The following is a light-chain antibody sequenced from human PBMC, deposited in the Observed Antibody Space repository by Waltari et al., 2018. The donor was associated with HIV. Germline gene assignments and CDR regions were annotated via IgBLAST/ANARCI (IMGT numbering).Light chain of an antibody. CDR3: LQHSRYPWT. CDR1: QDIRFA. V-gene: IGKV1-17*01. Sequence: DIQMTQSPSSLSASVGDRVTITCRASQDIRFALGWYLQKPGKAPKRLIYAASSVQGGVPSRFSGSGSATEFTLTISSLQAEDFATYYCLQHSRYPWTFGQGTKVEIK. J-gene: IGKJ1*01. CDR2: AAS.